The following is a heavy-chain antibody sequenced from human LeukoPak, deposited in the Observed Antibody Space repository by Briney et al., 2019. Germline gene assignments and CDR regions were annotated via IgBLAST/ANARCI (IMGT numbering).Heavy chain of an antibody. Sequence: HGESLKISCKGSGYSFTSYWIGWVRQMPGKGLEWMGIIYPGDSDTRYSPSFQGQVTISADKSISTAYLQWSSLKAPDTAMYYCARITMVWGVITQFDYWGQGTLVTVSS. J-gene: IGHJ4*02. V-gene: IGHV5-51*01. D-gene: IGHD3-10*01. CDR3: ARITMVWGVITQFDY. CDR2: IYPGDSDT. CDR1: GYSFTSYW.